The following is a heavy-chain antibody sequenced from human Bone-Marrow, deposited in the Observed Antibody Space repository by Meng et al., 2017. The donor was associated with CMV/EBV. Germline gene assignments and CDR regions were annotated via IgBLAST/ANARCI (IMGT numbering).Heavy chain of an antibody. Sequence: GESLKISCAASGFTFSSYGMHWVRQAPGKGLEWVAFIRYDGSNKYYADSVKGRFTISRDNSKNTLYLQMNSLRAEDTAVYYCAKISGSYLYYFDYWGQGTLVTVAS. CDR3: AKISGSYLYYFDY. CDR2: IRYDGSNK. J-gene: IGHJ4*02. V-gene: IGHV3-30*02. D-gene: IGHD1-26*01. CDR1: GFTFSSYG.